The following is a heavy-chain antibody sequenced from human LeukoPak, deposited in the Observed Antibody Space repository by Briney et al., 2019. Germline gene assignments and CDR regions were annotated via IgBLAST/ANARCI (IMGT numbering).Heavy chain of an antibody. D-gene: IGHD3-22*01. J-gene: IGHJ4*02. CDR1: GFTFDDYA. V-gene: IGHV3-9*01. CDR2: TSWNSGST. CDR3: ARDGVDSSGYYFDY. Sequence: PGGSLRLSCAASGFTFDDYAMHWVRQAPGKGLEWVSGTSWNSGSTGYADSVKGRFTISRDNAKNSLFLQMNSLRAEDTAVYYCARDGVDSSGYYFDYWGQGTLVTVSS.